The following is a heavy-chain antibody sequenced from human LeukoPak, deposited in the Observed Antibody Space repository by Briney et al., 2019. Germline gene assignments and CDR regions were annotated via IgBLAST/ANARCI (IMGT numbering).Heavy chain of an antibody. D-gene: IGHD6-19*01. Sequence: GSSVKVSCKASGGTFSSYAISWVRQAPGQGLEWMGGIIPIFGTANYAQKFQGRVTITADKSTSTAYMELSSLRSEDTAVYYCARGPGRKQWPTNYYYGMDVWGKGTTVTVSS. J-gene: IGHJ6*04. CDR2: IIPIFGTA. CDR1: GGTFSSYA. V-gene: IGHV1-69*06. CDR3: ARGPGRKQWPTNYYYGMDV.